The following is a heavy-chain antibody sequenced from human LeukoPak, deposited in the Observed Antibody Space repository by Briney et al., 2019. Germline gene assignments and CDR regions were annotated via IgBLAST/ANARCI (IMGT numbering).Heavy chain of an antibody. V-gene: IGHV3-9*01. D-gene: IGHD4-17*01. Sequence: GGSLRLSCAASGFTFDDYAMHWVRQAPGKGLEWVSGISWNSGSIGYADSVKGRFTISRDNATNSLYLQMDSLRAEDTALYYCAKPLDYGDYSSKRYYYYYGMDVWGQGTTVTVSS. J-gene: IGHJ6*02. CDR1: GFTFDDYA. CDR3: AKPLDYGDYSSKRYYYYYGMDV. CDR2: ISWNSGSI.